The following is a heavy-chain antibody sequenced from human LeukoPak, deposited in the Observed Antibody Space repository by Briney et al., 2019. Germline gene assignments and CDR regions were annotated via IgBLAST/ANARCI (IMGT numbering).Heavy chain of an antibody. V-gene: IGHV3-74*01. Sequence: PGGSLRLSCAASGFTFSSYWMHWVRQVPGKGLVWVARINPGGSSITYADSVKGRFTISRDNAKNSLYLQMNSLRAEDTAVYYCARDSKQWLVPYYFDYWGQGTLVTVSS. CDR3: ARDSKQWLVPYYFDY. CDR2: INPGGSSI. J-gene: IGHJ4*02. CDR1: GFTFSSYW. D-gene: IGHD6-19*01.